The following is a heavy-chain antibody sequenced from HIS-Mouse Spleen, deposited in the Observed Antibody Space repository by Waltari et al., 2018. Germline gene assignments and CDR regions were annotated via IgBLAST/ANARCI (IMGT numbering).Heavy chain of an antibody. CDR2: ISSSSSYI. CDR1: GFTFGSYS. J-gene: IGHJ4*02. CDR3: ARSPGIAAAGTDY. D-gene: IGHD6-13*01. V-gene: IGHV3-21*01. Sequence: EVQLVESGGGLVKPGGSLRLACAASGFTFGSYSINWVRQAPGKGLEWVSSISSSSSYIYYADSVKGRFTISRDNAKNSLYLQMNSLRAEDTAVYYCARSPGIAAAGTDYWGQGTLVTVSS.